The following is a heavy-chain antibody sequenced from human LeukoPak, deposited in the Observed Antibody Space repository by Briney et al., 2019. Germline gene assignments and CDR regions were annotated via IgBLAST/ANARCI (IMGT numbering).Heavy chain of an antibody. V-gene: IGHV3-33*03. Sequence: GGSLRLSCAASGFTFSSYGMHWVRQAPGKGLEWVAVIWYDGSNKYYADSVKGRFTFSRDNSKNTLYLQMNSLGAEDTAVYYCAKVRIGGYSYGIDYWGQGTLVTVSS. CDR1: GFTFSSYG. J-gene: IGHJ4*02. CDR3: AKVRIGGYSYGIDY. D-gene: IGHD5-18*01. CDR2: IWYDGSNK.